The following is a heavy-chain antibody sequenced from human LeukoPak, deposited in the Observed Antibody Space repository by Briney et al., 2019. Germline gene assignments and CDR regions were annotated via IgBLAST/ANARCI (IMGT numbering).Heavy chain of an antibody. V-gene: IGHV1-58*02. CDR3: EASEVVTPGFDN. D-gene: IGHD4-23*01. Sequence: AASVKVSCKDSGFTFTSSAMQWVRQARGQRLEWIGWIFVGSGNTNYAQKFQERVTITRDMSTSTACMELSSVRSEDTAAYFCEASEVVTPGFDNWGQGTLVTVSS. CDR2: IFVGSGNT. CDR1: GFTFTSSA. J-gene: IGHJ4*02.